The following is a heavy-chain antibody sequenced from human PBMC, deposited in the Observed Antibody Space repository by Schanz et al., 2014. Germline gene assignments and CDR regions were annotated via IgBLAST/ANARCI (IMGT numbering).Heavy chain of an antibody. CDR2: IGSSSSRI. CDR1: GFTFSSNS. Sequence: EVQLVASGGGLVQPGGSLRLSCAASGFTFSSNSMNWVRQAPGKGLEWISYIGSSSSRIDHADSVKGRFTISRDNAKNSLYLQMNSLRVEDTAVYYCVRERTNYGGNSYFFDHWGQGTLVTVSS. CDR3: VRERTNYGGNSYFFDH. D-gene: IGHD2-21*02. J-gene: IGHJ4*02. V-gene: IGHV3-48*01.